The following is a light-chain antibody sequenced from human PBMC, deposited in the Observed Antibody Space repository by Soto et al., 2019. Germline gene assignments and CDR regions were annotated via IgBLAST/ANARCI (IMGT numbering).Light chain of an antibody. Sequence: QTVVTQEPSFSVSPGGTVTLTCGLSSGSVSISYYPSWYQQTPGQAPRTLIYSTNTRSSGVPARFSGSILGNKAALTITGAQADDESDYYCVLYMGSGIWVFGGGTQLTVL. CDR1: SGSVSISYY. CDR3: VLYMGSGIWV. J-gene: IGLJ2*01. V-gene: IGLV8-61*01. CDR2: STN.